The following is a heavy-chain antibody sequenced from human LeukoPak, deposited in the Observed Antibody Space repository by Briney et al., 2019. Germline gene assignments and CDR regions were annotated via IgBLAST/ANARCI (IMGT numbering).Heavy chain of an antibody. J-gene: IGHJ4*02. V-gene: IGHV3-9*01. CDR3: AKDIISSSGKSGYFDS. Sequence: GRSLRLSCAASGFTFDDYAMHWVRQAPGKGLEWVSGISWNSGSIGYADSVKGRFTISRDNAKNSLYLQMNSLRAEDTALYYCAKDIISSSGKSGYFDSWGQGTLVTVSS. CDR1: GFTFDDYA. CDR2: ISWNSGSI. D-gene: IGHD3-22*01.